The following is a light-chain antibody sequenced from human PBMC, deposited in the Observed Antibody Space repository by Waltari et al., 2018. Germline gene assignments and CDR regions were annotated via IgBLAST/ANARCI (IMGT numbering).Light chain of an antibody. V-gene: IGKV1-27*01. Sequence: DIQMTQSPSSLSASVGDRVTITCRASQGISNYLAWYQQKPGKVPKLLIYAASTLQSGVPSRCSGSGSGTDFTLTISSLQPEDVATYYCQKYNSVSSFTFVPGTKVDIK. CDR1: QGISNY. CDR3: QKYNSVSSFT. CDR2: AAS. J-gene: IGKJ3*01.